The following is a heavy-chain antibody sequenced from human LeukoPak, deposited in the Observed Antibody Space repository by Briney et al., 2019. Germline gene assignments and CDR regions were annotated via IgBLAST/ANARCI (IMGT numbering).Heavy chain of an antibody. CDR3: AIGDSLGELSSSFEY. CDR2: VSYDGSNK. CDR1: GFTFSNYA. D-gene: IGHD3-16*02. V-gene: IGHV3-30*04. J-gene: IGHJ4*02. Sequence: GRSLRLSCAASGFTFSNYAMHWVRQAPDKGLEWVAVVSYDGSNKYYADSVKGRFTVSRDNSKNTLYLQMNSLRAEDTAVYYCAIGDSLGELSSSFEYWGQGTLVTVSS.